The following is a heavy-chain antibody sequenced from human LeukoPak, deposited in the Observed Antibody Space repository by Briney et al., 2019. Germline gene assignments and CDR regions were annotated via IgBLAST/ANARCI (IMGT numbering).Heavy chain of an antibody. D-gene: IGHD4-17*01. Sequence: PSETLSLTRTVSGGSISSGDYYWSWIRQPPGKGLEWIGYIYYSGSTYYNPSLKSRVTISVDTSKNQFSLKLSSVTAADTAVYYCARGAGLRGFLFDYWGQGTLVTVSS. V-gene: IGHV4-30-4*01. CDR3: ARGAGLRGFLFDY. J-gene: IGHJ4*02. CDR1: GGSISSGDYY. CDR2: IYYSGST.